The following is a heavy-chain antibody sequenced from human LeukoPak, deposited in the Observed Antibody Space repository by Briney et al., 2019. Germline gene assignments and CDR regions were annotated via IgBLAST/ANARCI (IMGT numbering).Heavy chain of an antibody. V-gene: IGHV3-23*01. D-gene: IGHD6-13*01. CDR2: ISGSGGSI. J-gene: IGHJ5*02. CDR1: GFTFSGYA. Sequence: GGSLRLSCAASGFTFSGYAMSWVRQAPGKGLEWVSGISGSGGSIYYADSVKGRFTISRDNSKNTLYLQMNSLRAEDTAVYYCAKDPRQVDSSRPRRGWFAPWGEGPLVTVSS. CDR3: AKDPRQVDSSRPRRGWFAP.